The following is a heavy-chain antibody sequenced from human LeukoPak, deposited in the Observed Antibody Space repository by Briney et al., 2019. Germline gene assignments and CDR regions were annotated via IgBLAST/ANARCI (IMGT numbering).Heavy chain of an antibody. Sequence: SVKVSCKASGGTFSSYAISWVRQAPGQGLEWMGGIIPIFGTANYAQKFQGRVTMTTDTSTSTAYMELRSLRSDDTAVYYCAREGIAAAGINWFDPWGQGTLVTVSS. CDR3: AREGIAAAGINWFDP. J-gene: IGHJ5*02. V-gene: IGHV1-69*05. CDR1: GGTFSSYA. CDR2: IIPIFGTA. D-gene: IGHD6-13*01.